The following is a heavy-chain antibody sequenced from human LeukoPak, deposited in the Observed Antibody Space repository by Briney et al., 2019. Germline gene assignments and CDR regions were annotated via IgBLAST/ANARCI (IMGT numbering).Heavy chain of an antibody. Sequence: PGGSLRLSCAASGFTFSDHYMDWVRQAPGKGLEWVGRTRNKANSYTTEYATSVKGRFTISRDDSKNTLYLQMNSLKPEDTAVYYCTTVTMTTEDYWGQGTLVTVSS. D-gene: IGHD4-17*01. CDR3: TTVTMTTEDY. J-gene: IGHJ4*02. CDR2: TRNKANSYTT. CDR1: GFTFSDHY. V-gene: IGHV3-72*01.